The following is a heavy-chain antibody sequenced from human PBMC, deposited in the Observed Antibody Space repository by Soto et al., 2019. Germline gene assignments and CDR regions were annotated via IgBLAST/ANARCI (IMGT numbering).Heavy chain of an antibody. J-gene: IGHJ4*02. CDR1: GFTFSSYG. D-gene: IGHD3-10*01. Sequence: QVQLLESGGGAVQPGRSLRLSCAASGFTFSSYGMNWVRQAPGKGLEWVALIWYDGSNKYYVDSVKGRFSISRDNSKNTLYLQMNSLRTEDTAVYYCAIEGTMVRGFDCWGQGTLVTVSS. CDR2: IWYDGSNK. V-gene: IGHV3-33*01. CDR3: AIEGTMVRGFDC.